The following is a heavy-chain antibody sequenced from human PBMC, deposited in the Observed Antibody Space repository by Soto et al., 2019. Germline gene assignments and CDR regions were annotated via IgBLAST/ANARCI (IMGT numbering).Heavy chain of an antibody. CDR1: GGSITSSGSA. CDR3: ARFLELYDFRDHL. Sequence: SETLCLTCNASGGSITSSGSAWGWIRQSPGKGLEWIGTIDYSGNIYYIPSLKSRITISVDTSKNQFSLKLSSVTAADTAVYYCARFLELYDFRDHLWGQGTMVTVS. V-gene: IGHV4-39*07. CDR2: IDYSGNI. J-gene: IGHJ3*01. D-gene: IGHD3-3*01.